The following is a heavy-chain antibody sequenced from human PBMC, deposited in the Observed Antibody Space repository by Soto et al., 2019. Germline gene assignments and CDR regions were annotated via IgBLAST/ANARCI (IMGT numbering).Heavy chain of an antibody. V-gene: IGHV1-69*13. CDR1: GGTFSSYA. CDR3: ASGEYYDSSGYYYYYYGMDV. J-gene: IGHJ6*02. Sequence: ASVKVSCKASGGTFSSYAISWVRQAPGQGLEWMGGIIPIFGTANYAQKFQGRVTITADESTSTAYMELSSLRSEDTAVYYCASGEYYDSSGYYYYYYGMDVWGQGTTVTVSS. CDR2: IIPIFGTA. D-gene: IGHD3-22*01.